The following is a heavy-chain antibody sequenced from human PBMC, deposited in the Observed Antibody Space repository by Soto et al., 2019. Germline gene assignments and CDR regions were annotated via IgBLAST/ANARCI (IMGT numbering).Heavy chain of an antibody. V-gene: IGHV1-69*06. J-gene: IGHJ6*02. D-gene: IGHD3-9*01. CDR3: VGPGLTGYTYYGMDV. CDR2: IIPIFGTA. CDR1: GGTFSSYA. Sequence: ASVKVSCKASGGTFSSYAISWVRQAPGQGLEWMGGIIPIFGTANYAQKFQGRVTITADKSTSTAYMELSSLRSEDTAVYYCVGPGLTGYTYYGMDVWGQGTTVTVYS.